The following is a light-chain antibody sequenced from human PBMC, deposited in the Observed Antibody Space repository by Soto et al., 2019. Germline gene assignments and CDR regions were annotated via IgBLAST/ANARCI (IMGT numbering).Light chain of an antibody. CDR1: SSDVGGFNY. CDR3: SSYTTSSTWV. CDR2: EVT. J-gene: IGLJ3*02. V-gene: IGLV2-14*01. Sequence: QSALTQPASVSGSPGQSITISCTGTSSDVGGFNYVSWYQQHPGKAPKLIIYEVTNRPSGVSIRFSGSKSGNTASLTISGLQADDEADYYCSSYTTSSTWVFGGGTKVTVL.